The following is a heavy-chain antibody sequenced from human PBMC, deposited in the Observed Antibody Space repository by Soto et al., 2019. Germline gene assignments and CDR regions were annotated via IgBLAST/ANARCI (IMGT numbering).Heavy chain of an antibody. V-gene: IGHV4-30-2*01. CDR2: IYHSGST. CDR3: ARGILLWFGESYYYYYGMDV. D-gene: IGHD3-10*01. Sequence: SETLSLTCAVSGGSISSGGYSWSWIRQPPGKGLEWIGYIYHSGSTYYNPSLKSRVTISVDTSKNQFSLKLSSVTAADTAVYYCARGILLWFGESYYYYYGMDVWGQGTTVTVSS. J-gene: IGHJ6*02. CDR1: GGSISSGGYS.